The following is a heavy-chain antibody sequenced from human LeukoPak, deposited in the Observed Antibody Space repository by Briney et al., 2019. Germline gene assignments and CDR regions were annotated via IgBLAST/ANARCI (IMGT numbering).Heavy chain of an antibody. CDR3: ARATEGTMTFDY. V-gene: IGHV1-69*05. CDR1: GGTFSSYA. Sequence: SVKVSCKASGGTFSSYAISWERQAPGQGLEWMGGIIPIFGTANYAQKFQGRVTITTDESTSTAYMELSSLRSEDTAVYYCARATEGTMTFDYWGQGTLVTVSS. D-gene: IGHD3-22*01. J-gene: IGHJ4*02. CDR2: IIPIFGTA.